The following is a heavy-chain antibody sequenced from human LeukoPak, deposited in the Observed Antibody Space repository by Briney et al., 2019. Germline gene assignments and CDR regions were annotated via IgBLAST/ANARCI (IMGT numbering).Heavy chain of an antibody. CDR1: GGSISSFY. CDR2: ISYTGNT. Sequence: SETLSLTCTVSGGSISSFYWSWIRQSPGKGLEWIGYISYTGNTNYNPSLKSRVTISVDRPKNQFSLKLSSVTAADTAVYYCARDMGFWGQGTLVTVSS. D-gene: IGHD3-10*01. V-gene: IGHV4-59*12. J-gene: IGHJ4*02. CDR3: ARDMGF.